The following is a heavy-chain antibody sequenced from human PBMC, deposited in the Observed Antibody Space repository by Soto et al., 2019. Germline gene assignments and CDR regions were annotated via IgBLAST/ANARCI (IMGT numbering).Heavy chain of an antibody. Sequence: SETLSLTCTVSGGSISSGGYYWSWIRQHPGKGLEWIGYIYYSGSTYYNPSLKSRVTISVDTSKNQFSLKLSSVTAADTAVYYCARDDRDGYNSGFDYWGQGTLVT. V-gene: IGHV4-31*03. CDR1: GGSISSGGYY. CDR3: ARDDRDGYNSGFDY. J-gene: IGHJ4*02. D-gene: IGHD5-12*01. CDR2: IYYSGST.